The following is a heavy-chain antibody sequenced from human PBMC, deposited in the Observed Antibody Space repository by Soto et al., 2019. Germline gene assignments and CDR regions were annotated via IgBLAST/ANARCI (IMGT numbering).Heavy chain of an antibody. D-gene: IGHD2-21*02. CDR2: IHPSGGGS. Sequence: ASVKVSCKPSGYTLNTYYLHWVRQAPGQGLEWMGIIHPSGGGSTYAQKFLGRVTMTRDTSTSTVFMELSSLRSADTAVYYCARGCHNAVVTDSFDYRGQGTLVTVSS. J-gene: IGHJ4*02. V-gene: IGHV1-46*02. CDR3: ARGCHNAVVTDSFDY. CDR1: GYTLNTYY.